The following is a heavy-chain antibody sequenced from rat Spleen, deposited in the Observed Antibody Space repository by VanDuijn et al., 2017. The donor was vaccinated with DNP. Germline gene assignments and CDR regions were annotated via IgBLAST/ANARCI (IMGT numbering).Heavy chain of an antibody. CDR1: AFTFSAYY. J-gene: IGHJ2*01. V-gene: IGHV5-22*01. CDR3: VRWNSGHFDY. Sequence: EVQLVESGGCLVQPGRSLKLSCAASAFTFSAYYMAWVRQPPATGLEWFAYIGSPAYAPYYTDSVKGRFAISRDNAKSTLYLQMNSLRSADMATYYCVRWNSGHFDYWGQGVMVTVSS. D-gene: IGHD4-3*01. CDR2: IGSPAYAP.